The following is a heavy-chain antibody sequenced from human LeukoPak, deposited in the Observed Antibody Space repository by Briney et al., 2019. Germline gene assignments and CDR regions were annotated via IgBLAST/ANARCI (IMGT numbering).Heavy chain of an antibody. CDR3: AKAYYYDSSGYYLAGY. J-gene: IGHJ4*02. D-gene: IGHD3-22*01. V-gene: IGHV3-23*01. Sequence: GGSLRLSCAASGFTFSSYAMSWVRQAPGKGLEWVSAISGSGGSTYYADSVKGRFTISRDNFKNTLYLQMNSLRAEDTAVYYCAKAYYYDSSGYYLAGYWGQGTLVTVSS. CDR1: GFTFSSYA. CDR2: ISGSGGST.